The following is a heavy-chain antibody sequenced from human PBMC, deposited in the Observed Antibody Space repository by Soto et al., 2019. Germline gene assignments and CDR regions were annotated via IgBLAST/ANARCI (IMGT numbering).Heavy chain of an antibody. CDR2: ISYDGRNK. CDR3: ARGRSVVVVAASRDY. CDR1: GFTFSSYA. J-gene: IGHJ4*02. V-gene: IGHV3-30*04. Sequence: QVQLVEAGGGVVQPGRSLRLSCAASGFTFSSYAMHWVRQAPGKGLEWVAVISYDGRNKYYADSVKGRFTISRDNSKNTLYLQMNSLRAEDTAVYYCARGRSVVVVAASRDYWGQGTLVTVSS. D-gene: IGHD2-15*01.